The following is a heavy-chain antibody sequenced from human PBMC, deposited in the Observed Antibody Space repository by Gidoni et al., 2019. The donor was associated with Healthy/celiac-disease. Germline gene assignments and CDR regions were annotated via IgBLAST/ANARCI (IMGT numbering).Heavy chain of an antibody. Sequence: QVQLQESGPGLVKPSQTLSLTCTVSGGSISSGSYYWSWIRQPAGKGLAWIGRIYTSGSTNYNPSLKSRVTISVDTSKNQFSLKLSSVTAADTAVYYCARDSRVYHHGDYSAWGQGTLVTVSS. CDR2: IYTSGST. CDR1: GGSISSGSYY. D-gene: IGHD4-17*01. J-gene: IGHJ5*02. V-gene: IGHV4-61*02. CDR3: ARDSRVYHHGDYSA.